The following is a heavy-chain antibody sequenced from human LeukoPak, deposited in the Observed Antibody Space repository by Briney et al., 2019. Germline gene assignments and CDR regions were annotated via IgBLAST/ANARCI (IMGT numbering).Heavy chain of an antibody. V-gene: IGHV3-21*01. J-gene: IGHJ4*02. CDR3: VLTSSSWTFDY. Sequence: GGSLRLSCAASGFTFSSYSMNWVRQAPGRGLEWVSSISSSSSYIYYADSVKGRFTISRDNAKNSLYLQMNSLRAEDTAVYYCVLTSSSWTFDYWGQGTLVTVSS. D-gene: IGHD6-13*01. CDR1: GFTFSSYS. CDR2: ISSSSSYI.